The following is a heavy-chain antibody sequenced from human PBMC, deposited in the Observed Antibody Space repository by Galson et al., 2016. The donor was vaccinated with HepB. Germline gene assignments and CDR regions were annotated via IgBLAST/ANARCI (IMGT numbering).Heavy chain of an antibody. CDR2: SRNKARSYTT. CDR1: GFIFGDHY. D-gene: IGHD1-1*01. Sequence: SLRLSCAASGFIFGDHYIDWVRQAPGKGLEWVGRSRNKARSYTTDYAASVRGRFTLSRDHSKKTLYLQMNRLKIEDTAVYFCVKIYPHHWRDPWGQGAPVTLSS. CDR3: VKIYPHHWRDP. V-gene: IGHV3-72*01. J-gene: IGHJ5*02.